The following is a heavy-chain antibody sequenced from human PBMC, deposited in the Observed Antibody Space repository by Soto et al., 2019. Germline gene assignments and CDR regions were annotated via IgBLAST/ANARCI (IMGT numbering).Heavy chain of an antibody. V-gene: IGHV4-4*02. CDR3: ARAGLDYYDSSGYSDAFDI. CDR1: GGSISSSNW. CDR2: IYHSGST. D-gene: IGHD3-22*01. J-gene: IGHJ3*02. Sequence: QVQLQESGPGLVKPSGTLSLTCAVSGGSISSSNWWSWVRQPPGKGLEWIGEIYHSGSTNYNPSLKSRVTISVDTSKNQFSLKLSSVTAADTAVYYCARAGLDYYDSSGYSDAFDIWGQGTMVPVSS.